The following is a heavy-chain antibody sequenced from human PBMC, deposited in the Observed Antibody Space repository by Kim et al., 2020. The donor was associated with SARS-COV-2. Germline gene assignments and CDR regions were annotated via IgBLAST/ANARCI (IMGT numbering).Heavy chain of an antibody. CDR3: ARSDCSGGSCSSYYYYGMDV. Sequence: ASVKVSCKASGYTFTGYYMHWVRQAPGQGLEWMGWINPNSGGTNYAQKFQGRVTMTRDTSISTAYMELSRLRSDDTAVYYCARSDCSGGSCSSYYYYGMDVWGQGTTVTVSS. V-gene: IGHV1-2*02. CDR1: GYTFTGYY. CDR2: INPNSGGT. J-gene: IGHJ6*02. D-gene: IGHD2-15*01.